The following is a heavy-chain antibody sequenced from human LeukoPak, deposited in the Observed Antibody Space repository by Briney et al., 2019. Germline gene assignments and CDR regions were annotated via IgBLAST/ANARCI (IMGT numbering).Heavy chain of an antibody. V-gene: IGHV1-18*01. CDR3: ARDTDIYSSGWYGYYYYGMDV. D-gene: IGHD6-19*01. CDR1: GYTFTSYG. Sequence: ASVKVSCKASGYTFTSYGISWVRQAPGQGLEWMGWISAYNGNTNYAQKLQGRVTMTTDTSTSTAYMELRSLRSDDTAVYYCARDTDIYSSGWYGYYYYGMDVWGQGTTVTVSS. CDR2: ISAYNGNT. J-gene: IGHJ6*02.